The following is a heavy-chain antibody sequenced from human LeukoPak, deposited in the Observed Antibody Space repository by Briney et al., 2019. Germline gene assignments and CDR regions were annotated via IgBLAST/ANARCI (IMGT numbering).Heavy chain of an antibody. CDR1: GGTFSSYT. D-gene: IGHD6-19*01. Sequence: SVKVSCKASGGTFSSYTISWVRQAPGQGLEWMGGIIPIFGTANYAQKFQGRVTITADESTSTAYMELSSLRAEDTAVYYCAKDSRATRIAVAGNPDYWGQGTLVTVSS. J-gene: IGHJ4*02. CDR3: AKDSRATRIAVAGNPDY. CDR2: IIPIFGTA. V-gene: IGHV1-69*01.